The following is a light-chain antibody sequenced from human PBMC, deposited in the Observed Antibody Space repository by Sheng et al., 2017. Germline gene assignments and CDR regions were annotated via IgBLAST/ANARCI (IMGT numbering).Light chain of an antibody. CDR3: QQYGGSPRT. Sequence: EIVMTQSPDTLSVSPGERATLSCRANQSVDSNLAWYQQKPGQPPRLLIYRASSRATGLPARFSGSGSGTEFTLTISSLQSEDFAVYFCQQYGGSPRTFGGGTKVESK. J-gene: IGKJ4*01. CDR1: QSVDSN. CDR2: RAS. V-gene: IGKV3-15*01.